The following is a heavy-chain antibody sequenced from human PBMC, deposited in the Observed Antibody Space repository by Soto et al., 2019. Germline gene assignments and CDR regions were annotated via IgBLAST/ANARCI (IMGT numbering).Heavy chain of an antibody. CDR2: IYYRGST. CDR1: GGSISSHY. Sequence: SETLSLTCTVSGGSISSHYWSWVRQAPGKGLEWIGHIYYRGSTNYNPSLRSRSTISVDTSKNQFSLKLNSVTTADAAVYYCARDGREASGMDVWGQGTKVTVSS. J-gene: IGHJ6*02. D-gene: IGHD1-26*01. V-gene: IGHV4-59*11. CDR3: ARDGREASGMDV.